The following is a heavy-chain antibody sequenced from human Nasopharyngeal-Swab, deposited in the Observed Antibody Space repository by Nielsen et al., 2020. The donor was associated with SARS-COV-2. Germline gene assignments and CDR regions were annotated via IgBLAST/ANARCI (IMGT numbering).Heavy chain of an antibody. CDR3: ARKGASDY. V-gene: IGHV1-8*01. CDR2: MNPNSGNT. J-gene: IGHJ4*02. D-gene: IGHD3-16*01. Sequence: WVRQAPGQGLEWMGWMNPNSGNTGYAQKFQGRVTMSRDTSISTAYMELNSLTSEDTAVYYCARKGASDYWGQGTRVTVSS.